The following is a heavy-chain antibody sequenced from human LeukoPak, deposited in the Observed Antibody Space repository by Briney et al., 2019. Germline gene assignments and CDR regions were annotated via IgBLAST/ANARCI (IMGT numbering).Heavy chain of an antibody. CDR1: GFPFSDHE. Sequence: GGSLRLSCAASGFPFSDHEMNWVRQAPGKGLEWVSYISSSGSDKYYPDSVKGRFTISRDNAKNSLYLQMNSLRAEETAVYYCARRTHGAFAIWGQGTKVTVSS. V-gene: IGHV3-48*03. CDR2: ISSSGSDK. J-gene: IGHJ3*02. CDR3: ARRTHGAFAI. D-gene: IGHD5-24*01.